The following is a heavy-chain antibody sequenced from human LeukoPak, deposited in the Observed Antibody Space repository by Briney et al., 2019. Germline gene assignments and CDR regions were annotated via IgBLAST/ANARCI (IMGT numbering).Heavy chain of an antibody. J-gene: IGHJ5*02. CDR2: IYYSGST. D-gene: IGHD5-24*01. CDR3: ARARRDGYIQFTNWFDP. CDR1: GGSISSSSYY. V-gene: IGHV4-39*01. Sequence: SETLSLTCSVSGGSISSSSYYWGWIRQPPGKGLEWIGSIYYSGSTYYNPSLKSRVTISVDTSKNQFSLKLSSVTAADTAVYYCARARRDGYIQFTNWFDPWGQGTLVTVSS.